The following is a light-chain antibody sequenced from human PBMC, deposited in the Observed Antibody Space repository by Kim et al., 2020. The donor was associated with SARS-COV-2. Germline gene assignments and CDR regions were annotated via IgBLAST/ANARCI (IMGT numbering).Light chain of an antibody. J-gene: IGKJ4*01. CDR3: QQYSTYPLT. CDR1: QDINNY. V-gene: IGKV1-16*01. Sequence: SVSVGERVTITCRASQDINNYLAWLQQTPGNAPKSLIYAASGLESGVPSRFSGSASATEFTLTIDILQPEDFATYYCQQYSTYPLTFGGGTKVEIK. CDR2: AAS.